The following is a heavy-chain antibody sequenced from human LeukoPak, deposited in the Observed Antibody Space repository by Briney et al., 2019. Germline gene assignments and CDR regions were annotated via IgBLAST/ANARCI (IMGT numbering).Heavy chain of an antibody. CDR1: GYSFTTYW. CDR2: ISSSSSYI. V-gene: IGHV3-21*01. CDR3: ARAALRNYYGSGKFGYYYMDV. D-gene: IGHD3-10*01. Sequence: GESLKISCKGSGYSFTTYWIGWVRQMPGKGLEWVSSISSSSSYIYYADSVKGRFTISRDNAKNSLYLQMNSLRAEDTAVYYCARAALRNYYGSGKFGYYYMDVWGKGTTVTISS. J-gene: IGHJ6*03.